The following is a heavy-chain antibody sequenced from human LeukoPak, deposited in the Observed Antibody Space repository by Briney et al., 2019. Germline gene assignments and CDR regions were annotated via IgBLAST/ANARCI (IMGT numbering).Heavy chain of an antibody. Sequence: GGSLRLSCAASGFTFSDYYMSWVRQAPGKGLEWVANIKPDASGKHYVDSVKGRFTISRDNAKNSLYLQMNSLRAEDTAVYYCAKETYYYDSSGYPNDAFDIWGQGTMVTVSS. CDR1: GFTFSDYY. CDR2: IKPDASGK. J-gene: IGHJ3*02. CDR3: AKETYYYDSSGYPNDAFDI. V-gene: IGHV3-7*03. D-gene: IGHD3-22*01.